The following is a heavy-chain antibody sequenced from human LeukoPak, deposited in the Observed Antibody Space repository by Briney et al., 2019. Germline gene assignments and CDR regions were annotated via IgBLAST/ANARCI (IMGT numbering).Heavy chain of an antibody. CDR2: ISPDGSNT. J-gene: IGHJ4*02. D-gene: IGHD3-10*01. Sequence: GGSLRLSFAASGFTFSSYGMHWVRQAPGKGLEWVAVISPDGSNTYYGDSVKGRITISRDNSKNTLYLQMNSLRAEDTAVYYCARGGSGEYWGQGTLVTVSS. CDR3: ARGGSGEY. V-gene: IGHV3-30*03. CDR1: GFTFSSYG.